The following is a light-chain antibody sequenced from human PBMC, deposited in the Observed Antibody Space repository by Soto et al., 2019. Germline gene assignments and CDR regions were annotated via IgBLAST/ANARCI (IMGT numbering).Light chain of an antibody. V-gene: IGLV2-14*01. J-gene: IGLJ1*01. CDR2: EVS. Sequence: QSVLTQPASVSGSPGQSITISCTGTSSDVGAYNYVSWYQQQSGKAPKPLIHEVSSRPAGVSDRFSGSKSGNTASLTISGLQAEDEADYYCSAFATSRAYVFGIGTKVTVL. CDR1: SSDVGAYNY. CDR3: SAFATSRAYV.